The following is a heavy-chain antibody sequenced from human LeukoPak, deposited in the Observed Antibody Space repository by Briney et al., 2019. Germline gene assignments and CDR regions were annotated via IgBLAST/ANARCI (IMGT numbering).Heavy chain of an antibody. Sequence: ASVTVSCKASGYTFTDYYIHWVRQAPGQGLEWMGVINPSGGSTTYAQKFQGRLTMTRDTSTSTVYMELSSLRSEDTATHFCARAGGYYLGYFDLWGQGTLVTVSS. V-gene: IGHV1-46*01. CDR2: INPSGGST. CDR1: GYTFTDYY. CDR3: ARAGGYYLGYFDL. D-gene: IGHD3-22*01. J-gene: IGHJ4*02.